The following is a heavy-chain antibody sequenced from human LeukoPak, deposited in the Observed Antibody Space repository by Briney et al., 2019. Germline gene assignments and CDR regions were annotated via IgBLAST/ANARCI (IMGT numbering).Heavy chain of an antibody. CDR2: IRSKANSYAT. CDR3: TGHDSLNWCFDL. V-gene: IGHV3-73*01. D-gene: IGHD5-18*01. Sequence: PGGSLRLSCAASGFTFSGSAMHWVRQASGRGLEWVGRIRSKANSYATAYAASVKGRFTISRDDSKNTAYLQINSLKTEDTAVYYCTGHDSLNWCFDLWGRGTLVTVSS. J-gene: IGHJ2*01. CDR1: GFTFSGSA.